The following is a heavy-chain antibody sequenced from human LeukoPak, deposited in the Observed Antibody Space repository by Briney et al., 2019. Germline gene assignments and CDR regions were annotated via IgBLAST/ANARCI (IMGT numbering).Heavy chain of an antibody. CDR1: GFTFTNYA. CDR3: AKEVYCGRDCYNPGYGVDV. V-gene: IGHV3-23*01. Sequence: GGSLRLSCAMSGFTFTNYAMTWVRQAPGKGLEWVSTIGAGDGNTHYADSVKGRFTISRDNSKNTLSLQMNSLRDEDTATYYCAKEVYCGRDCYNPGYGVDVWGQGTTVTVSS. J-gene: IGHJ6*02. CDR2: IGAGDGNT. D-gene: IGHD2-21*02.